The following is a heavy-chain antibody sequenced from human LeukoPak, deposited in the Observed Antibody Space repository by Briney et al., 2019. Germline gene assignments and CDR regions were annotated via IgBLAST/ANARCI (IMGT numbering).Heavy chain of an antibody. CDR2: INHSGSS. CDR1: GGSFSGYY. Sequence: PSETLSLTCAVYGGSFSGYYWTWIRQPPGKGLEWIGEINHSGSSNYNPSLKSRVTISLDTSKNQFSLRLSPVTAADTAVYYCASRLYDSARNFDYWGQGTLVTVSS. V-gene: IGHV4-34*01. J-gene: IGHJ4*02. D-gene: IGHD3-22*01. CDR3: ASRLYDSARNFDY.